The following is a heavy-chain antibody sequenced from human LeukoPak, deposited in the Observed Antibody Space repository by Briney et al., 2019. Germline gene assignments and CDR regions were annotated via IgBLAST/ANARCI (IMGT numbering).Heavy chain of an antibody. CDR2: IKSKTDGGTT. J-gene: IGHJ4*02. CDR3: TTDTWYFDLLSDFDY. V-gene: IGHV3-15*01. D-gene: IGHD3-9*01. Sequence: NSGGSLRLSCAASGFTFSNAWMSWVRQAPGKGLEWVGRIKSKTDGGTTDYAAPVKGRFTISRDDSKNTLYLQMNSLKTEDTAVYYCTTDTWYFDLLSDFDYWGQGTLVTVSS. CDR1: GFTFSNAW.